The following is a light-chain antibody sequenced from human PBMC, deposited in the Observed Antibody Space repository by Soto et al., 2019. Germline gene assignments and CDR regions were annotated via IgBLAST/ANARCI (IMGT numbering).Light chain of an antibody. V-gene: IGKV1-5*01. CDR1: QSIRSW. Sequence: DIQITQFPSTLSASVGDRVTITCRASQSIRSWLAWYQQKPGKAPKLLIYDASSLESGVPSRFSGSGSGTEFTLTISSLQPDDFATYYCQQYNSLWTFGQGTKVDIK. CDR2: DAS. CDR3: QQYNSLWT. J-gene: IGKJ1*01.